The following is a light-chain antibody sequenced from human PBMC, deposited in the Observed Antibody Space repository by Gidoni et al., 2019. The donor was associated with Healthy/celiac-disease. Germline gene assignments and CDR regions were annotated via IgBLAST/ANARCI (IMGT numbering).Light chain of an antibody. V-gene: IGKV3-15*01. CDR3: QQYNNWPLYX. CDR2: GAS. CDR1: QSVSSN. J-gene: IGKJ2*01. Sequence: EIVMTQSPATLSVSPGERATLSCRASQSVSSNLAWYQQKPGQAPRLLIYGASTRATGIPARFSGSGSGTDFTLTISSLQSEDFAVYYCQQYNNWPLYXFXQGTKLEIK.